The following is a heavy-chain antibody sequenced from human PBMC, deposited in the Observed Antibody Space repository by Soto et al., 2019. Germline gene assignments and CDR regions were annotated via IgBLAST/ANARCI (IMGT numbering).Heavy chain of an antibody. Sequence: GGSLRLSCAASGFTFSSYWMHWVRQAPGKGLVWVSRINSDGSSTSYADSVKGRFTISRDNAKNTLYLQMNSLRAEDTAVYYCARGYSSGWPDQELYYYYYMDVWGKGTTVTVSS. CDR1: GFTFSSYW. V-gene: IGHV3-74*01. J-gene: IGHJ6*03. D-gene: IGHD6-19*01. CDR2: INSDGSST. CDR3: ARGYSSGWPDQELYYYYYMDV.